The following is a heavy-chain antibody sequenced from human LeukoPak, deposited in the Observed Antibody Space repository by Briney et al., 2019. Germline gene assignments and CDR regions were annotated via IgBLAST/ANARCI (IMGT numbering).Heavy chain of an antibody. Sequence: SETLSLTCTVSGGSISTYYWSWIRQPPGKGLEWIGHIYYSGSTNYNPSLKSRVTISVDTSKNQFSLKLSSVTPADTAVYDCASGGGGYRQPLDYWGQGTLVTVSS. CDR2: IYYSGST. CDR3: ASGGGGYRQPLDY. CDR1: GGSISTYY. V-gene: IGHV4-59*01. D-gene: IGHD3-22*01. J-gene: IGHJ4*02.